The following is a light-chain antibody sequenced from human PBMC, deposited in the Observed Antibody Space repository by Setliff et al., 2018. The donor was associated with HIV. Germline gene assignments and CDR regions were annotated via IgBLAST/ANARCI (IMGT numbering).Light chain of an antibody. CDR3: AAWDDSLNAFYV. J-gene: IGLJ1*01. CDR2: SNN. Sequence: SVLTQPPSASGTPGQRVIISCSGSSSNIGSNTVNWYQHLPGTAPKLLIYSNNQRPSGVPDRFSGSKSGTSASLAISGLQAEDEADYYCAAWDDSLNAFYVFGTGTKVTVL. CDR1: SSNIGSNT. V-gene: IGLV1-44*01.